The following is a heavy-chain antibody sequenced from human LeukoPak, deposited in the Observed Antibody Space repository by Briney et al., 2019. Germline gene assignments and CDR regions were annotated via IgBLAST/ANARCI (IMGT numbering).Heavy chain of an antibody. J-gene: IGHJ4*02. CDR2: IKQDGSEK. CDR1: GFTFSNYW. Sequence: GGSLRLSCAVSGFTFSNYWMSWVRRAPGKGLEWVANIKQDGSEKYYVDSVKGRFTISRDNAKNSLYLQMNRLRAEDRAVYYCARDRCSSTSCFIDYWGQGTLVTVSS. CDR3: ARDRCSSTSCFIDY. D-gene: IGHD2-2*01. V-gene: IGHV3-7*04.